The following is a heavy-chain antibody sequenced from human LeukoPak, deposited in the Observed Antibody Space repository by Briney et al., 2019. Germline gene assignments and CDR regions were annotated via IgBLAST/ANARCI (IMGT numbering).Heavy chain of an antibody. J-gene: IGHJ5*02. Sequence: SETLSLTCTVSGGSFSSSGDYYWSWIRQPPGKGLEWVGIIYYSGSTHHNPSLKSRVTISVDTSKNQFSLKLSSVTATDTAVYYCARSLLSAGSGSYGFDPWGQGTLVTVSS. D-gene: IGHD3-10*01. CDR3: ARSLLSAGSGSYGFDP. V-gene: IGHV4-30-4*01. CDR2: IYYSGST. CDR1: GGSFSSSGDYY.